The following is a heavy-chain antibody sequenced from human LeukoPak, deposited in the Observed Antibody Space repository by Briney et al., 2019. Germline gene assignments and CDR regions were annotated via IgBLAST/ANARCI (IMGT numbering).Heavy chain of an antibody. CDR2: ISSSGTS. V-gene: IGHV3-11*01. CDR1: GFTFSDYY. J-gene: IGHJ4*02. Sequence: GGSLRLSCAASGFTFSDYYMTWIRQAPGKGLEWVSYISSSGTSNYVDSVKGRFTISRDNAKNSLYLQMNSLRAEDTALYYCAKDGMITFGGVIVNYFDYWGQGTLVTVSS. CDR3: AKDGMITFGGVIVNYFDY. D-gene: IGHD3-16*02.